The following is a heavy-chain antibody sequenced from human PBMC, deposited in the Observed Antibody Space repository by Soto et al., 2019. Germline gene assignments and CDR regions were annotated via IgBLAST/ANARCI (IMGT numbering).Heavy chain of an antibody. D-gene: IGHD3-3*01. CDR3: ARESSVDFWSGNPNWFDP. Sequence: EVQLVESGGGLVQPGGSLRLSCAASGFTFSSYSMNWVRQAPGKGREWGSYISSSSSTIYYADSVKGRFTISRDNAKNSLYLQMNSLRDEDTAVYYCARESSVDFWSGNPNWFDPWGQGTLVTVSS. CDR2: ISSSSSTI. V-gene: IGHV3-48*02. CDR1: GFTFSSYS. J-gene: IGHJ5*02.